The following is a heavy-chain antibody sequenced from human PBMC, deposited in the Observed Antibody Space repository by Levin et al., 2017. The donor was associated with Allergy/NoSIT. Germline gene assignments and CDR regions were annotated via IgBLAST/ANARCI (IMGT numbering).Heavy chain of an antibody. Sequence: PGGSLRLSCAASGFTFSIYGMHWVRQAPGKGLEWVSVISNDGGKKYYADSVKGRFTISRDNSKNTLYLQMNSLTPEDTAVYYCAKESTQYIVIHGFDRWGQGTVVTVSS. CDR3: AKESTQYIVIHGFDR. CDR1: GFTFSIYG. CDR2: ISNDGGKK. D-gene: IGHD2-21*01. V-gene: IGHV3-30*18. J-gene: IGHJ3*02.